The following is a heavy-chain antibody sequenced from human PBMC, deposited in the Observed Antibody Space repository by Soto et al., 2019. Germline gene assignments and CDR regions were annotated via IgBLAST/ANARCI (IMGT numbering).Heavy chain of an antibody. J-gene: IGHJ4*01. CDR1: GGSFSGYY. CDR3: ARAYGSGSYYNSYYFDY. V-gene: IGHV4-34*01. D-gene: IGHD3-10*01. Sequence: SETLSLTCAVYGGSFSGYYWSWIRQPPGKGLEWIGEINHSGSTNYNPSLKSRVTISVDTSKNQFSLKLSSVTAADTAVYYCARAYGSGSYYNSYYFDYWG. CDR2: INHSGST.